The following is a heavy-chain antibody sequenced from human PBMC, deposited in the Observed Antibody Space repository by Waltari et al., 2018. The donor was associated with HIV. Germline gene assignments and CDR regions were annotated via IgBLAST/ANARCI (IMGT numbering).Heavy chain of an antibody. V-gene: IGHV3-66*01. CDR2: IYSGGST. D-gene: IGHD2-21*02. Sequence: EVQLVESGGGLVQPGGSLRLSCAASGFTVSSNYLSLVRQAPGKGLEWVSVIYSGGSTYYADSVKGRFTISRDNSKNTLYLQMNSLRAEDTAVYYCASIAYCGGDCYPRGMDVWGQGTTVTVSS. J-gene: IGHJ6*02. CDR1: GFTVSSNY. CDR3: ASIAYCGGDCYPRGMDV.